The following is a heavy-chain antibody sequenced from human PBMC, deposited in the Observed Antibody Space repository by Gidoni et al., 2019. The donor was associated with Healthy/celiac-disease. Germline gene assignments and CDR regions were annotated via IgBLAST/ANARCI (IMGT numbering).Heavy chain of an antibody. CDR1: GFTFSSYA. D-gene: IGHD2-15*01. CDR2: ISGSGGST. J-gene: IGHJ5*02. Sequence: EVQLLESGGGLVQPGGSLRLSCAASGFTFSSYAMSWVRQAPGKGLEWVSAISGSGGSTYYADSVKGRFTISRDNSKNTLYLQMNSLRAEDTAVYYCAKPLVVVAATPSWFDPWGQGTLVTVSS. V-gene: IGHV3-23*01. CDR3: AKPLVVVAATPSWFDP.